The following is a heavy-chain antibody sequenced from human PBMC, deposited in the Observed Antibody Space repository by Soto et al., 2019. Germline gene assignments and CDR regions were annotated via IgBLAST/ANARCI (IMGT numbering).Heavy chain of an antibody. V-gene: IGHV4-31*03. J-gene: IGHJ4*02. CDR3: ARDEPREMATILVH. CDR1: GVSISSGGYY. Sequence: TLSLTCTVSGVSISSGGYYWSCIRQHPGKGLEWIGYIYDSGSTYYNPSLKSRITISEDTSKNQFSLKLSSVTAADTAVYYCARDEPREMATILVHWGQGTLVTVSS. D-gene: IGHD5-12*01. CDR2: IYDSGST.